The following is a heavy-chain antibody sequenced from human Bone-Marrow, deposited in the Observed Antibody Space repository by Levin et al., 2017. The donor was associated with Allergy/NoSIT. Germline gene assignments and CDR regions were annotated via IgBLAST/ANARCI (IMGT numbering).Heavy chain of an antibody. J-gene: IGHJ6*02. Sequence: GGSLRLSCAASGFTFSSYAMHWVRQAPGKGLEWVAVISYDGSNKYYADSVKGRFTISRDNSKNTLYLQMNSLRAEDTAVYYCARDYAPYSSSWYEYYYGMDVWGQGTTVTVSS. CDR3: ARDYAPYSSSWYEYYYGMDV. CDR2: ISYDGSNK. V-gene: IGHV3-30*04. CDR1: GFTFSSYA. D-gene: IGHD6-13*01.